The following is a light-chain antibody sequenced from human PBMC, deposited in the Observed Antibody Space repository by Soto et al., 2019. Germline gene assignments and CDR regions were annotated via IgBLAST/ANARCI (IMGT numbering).Light chain of an antibody. Sequence: QSVLTQPPSVSGAPGQWVTISCTGSSSNIGAGYDVHWYQQLPGRAPKLLIYGHTNRPSGVPDRFSGSKSGTSASLAITGLQAEDEADYYCLSFDSSLSVVFGGGTKLTVL. V-gene: IGLV1-40*01. CDR2: GHT. CDR3: LSFDSSLSVV. J-gene: IGLJ2*01. CDR1: SSNIGAGYD.